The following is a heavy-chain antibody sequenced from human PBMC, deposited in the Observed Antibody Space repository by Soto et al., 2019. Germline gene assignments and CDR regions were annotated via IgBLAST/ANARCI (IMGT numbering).Heavy chain of an antibody. J-gene: IGHJ6*02. CDR2: SRNKANSYTT. CDR3: ARSGGMDV. Sequence: EVQLVESGGGLVQPGGSLRLSCAASGFTLSDHYMDWVRQAPGKGLEWVGRSRNKANSYTTEYAASVKGRFTISRDDSKTSLYLQMNSLKTEDTAVYYCARSGGMDVWGQGPTVTVSS. CDR1: GFTLSDHY. V-gene: IGHV3-72*01. D-gene: IGHD3-3*01.